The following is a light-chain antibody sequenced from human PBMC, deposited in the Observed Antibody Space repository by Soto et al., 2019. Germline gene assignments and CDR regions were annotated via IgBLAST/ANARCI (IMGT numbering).Light chain of an antibody. J-gene: IGKJ1*01. CDR3: HQRQSWPRT. V-gene: IGKV3-11*01. CDR1: QYINTR. CDR2: QTS. Sequence: EIVLTQSPATLSSFPGDRVTLSCRASQYINTRLAWYQHRPGQAPRLLISQTSLRAAGIPARFSASGSGTDFTLTISDVQPADFALYYCHQRQSWPRTFGQGTKVDI.